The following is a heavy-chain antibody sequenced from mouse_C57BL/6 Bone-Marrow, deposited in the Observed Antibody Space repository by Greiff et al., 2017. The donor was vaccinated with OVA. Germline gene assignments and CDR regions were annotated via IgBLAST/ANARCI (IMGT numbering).Heavy chain of an antibody. CDR1: GFTFSDYY. J-gene: IGHJ2*01. CDR3: ARPFDY. CDR2: INYDGSST. Sequence: EVKVVESEGGLVQPGSSMKLSCTASGFTFSDYYMAWVRQVPEKGLEWVANINYDGSSTYYLDSLKSRFIISRDNAKNILYLQMSSLKSEDTATYYCARPFDYWGQGTTLTVSS. V-gene: IGHV5-16*01.